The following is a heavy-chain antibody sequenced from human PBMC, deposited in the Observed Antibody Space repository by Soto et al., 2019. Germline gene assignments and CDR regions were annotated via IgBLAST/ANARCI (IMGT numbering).Heavy chain of an antibody. J-gene: IGHJ6*02. D-gene: IGHD6-13*01. V-gene: IGHV4-34*01. Sequence: SETLSLTCTAYGESFNGYYWSWIRQPPGKGLEWIGEIHHSGSTNYNPSLKSRVTFSIDTSKGQFSLKVRSVTAADTAVYYCARGKRGSSWYRGEEKYYYYGMDVWGQGTPVTVSS. CDR2: IHHSGST. CDR1: GESFNGYY. CDR3: ARGKRGSSWYRGEEKYYYYGMDV.